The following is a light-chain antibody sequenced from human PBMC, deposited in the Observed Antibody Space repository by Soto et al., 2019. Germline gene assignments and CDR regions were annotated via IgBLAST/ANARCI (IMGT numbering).Light chain of an antibody. CDR3: SSYAGSSVPVA. Sequence: QSVLTQPPSASGSPGQSVTISCTGASSDVGGYNFVSWYQQHPGKATKLMIYDVTKRPSGVPDRFSGSKSGNTASLTVSGLQADDEADYYCSSYAGSSVPVAFGGGTKLTVL. V-gene: IGLV2-8*01. CDR1: SSDVGGYNF. CDR2: DVT. J-gene: IGLJ2*01.